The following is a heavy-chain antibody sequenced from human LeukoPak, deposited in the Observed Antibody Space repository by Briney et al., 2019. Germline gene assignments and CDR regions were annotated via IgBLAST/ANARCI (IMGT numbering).Heavy chain of an antibody. CDR1: GYTFTSYG. Sequence: APVKVSCKASGYTFTSYGISWVRQAPGQGLEWMGWISAYNGNTNYAQKLQGRVTMTTDTSTSTAYMELRSLRSDDTAVYYCARVGRYFDWDNWFDPWGQGTLVTVSS. CDR3: ARVGRYFDWDNWFDP. V-gene: IGHV1-18*01. J-gene: IGHJ5*02. D-gene: IGHD3-9*01. CDR2: ISAYNGNT.